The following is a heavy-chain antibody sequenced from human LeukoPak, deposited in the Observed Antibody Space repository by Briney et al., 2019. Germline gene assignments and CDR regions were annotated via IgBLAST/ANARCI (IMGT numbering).Heavy chain of an antibody. J-gene: IGHJ4*02. CDR3: ASHVDPAMVVYFDY. V-gene: IGHV4-34*01. Sequence: SETLSLTCAVSGGSFSGYYWSWIRQPPGKGLDWIGEINHSGSTNYNPSLKSRVTISVDTSKNQFSLQLSSVTAADTAVYYCASHVDPAMVVYFDYWGQGTLVTVSS. CDR1: GGSFSGYY. CDR2: INHSGST. D-gene: IGHD5-18*01.